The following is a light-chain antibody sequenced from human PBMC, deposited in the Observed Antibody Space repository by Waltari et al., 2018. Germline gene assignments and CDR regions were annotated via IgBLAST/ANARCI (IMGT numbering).Light chain of an antibody. J-gene: IGLJ2*01. Sequence: QLVLTQSPSASASLGASVKLTCTLSSEHSTYAIAWHQQQPEKGPRYLLKLNSDGSHSKGDGIPDRFSGSKSGAERYLTISSLQSEDEGDYYCQTWGTGTVVFGGGTKLTVL. CDR1: SEHSTYA. CDR3: QTWGTGTVV. CDR2: LNSDGSH. V-gene: IGLV4-69*01.